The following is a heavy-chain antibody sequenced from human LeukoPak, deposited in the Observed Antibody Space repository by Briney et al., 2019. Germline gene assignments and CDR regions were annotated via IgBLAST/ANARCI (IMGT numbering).Heavy chain of an antibody. CDR1: GGYISTYY. CDR3: AGDPKYSYYFDY. D-gene: IGHD2/OR15-2a*01. Sequence: SETLSLIXSVSGGYISTYYWIWFRQPPGKGLEWIGYVYYSGSTNYNPSLKSRVTISVDTSKNQVSLKLSSVTAADTAIYYCAGDPKYSYYFDYRGQGSLVTVSS. J-gene: IGHJ4*02. CDR2: VYYSGST. V-gene: IGHV4-59*01.